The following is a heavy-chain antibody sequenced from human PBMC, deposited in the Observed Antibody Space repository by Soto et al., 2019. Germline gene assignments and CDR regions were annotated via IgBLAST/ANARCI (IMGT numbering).Heavy chain of an antibody. CDR1: GLTFSNAW. J-gene: IGHJ3*02. CDR2: LKSKADGGTT. V-gene: IGHV3-15*07. CDR3: AKEKSCSRPGDAFGI. D-gene: IGHD3-10*01. Sequence: GGSLRLSCAAAGLTFSNAWMNWVRQAPGKGLEWVGRLKSKADGGTTDSVKGRFTISRDNSKNTLYLQMNSQRAEDTAVYYCAKEKSCSRPGDAFGIWGQGTMVTVSS.